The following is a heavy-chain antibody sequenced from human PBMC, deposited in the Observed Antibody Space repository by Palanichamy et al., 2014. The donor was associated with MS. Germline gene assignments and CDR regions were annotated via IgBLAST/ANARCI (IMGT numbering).Heavy chain of an antibody. CDR1: GFSFSTYY. D-gene: IGHD3-10*01. J-gene: IGHJ4*02. V-gene: IGHV3-11*05. CDR3: VRGAGRQGSAD. Sequence: QVQLVESGGGLVKPGGPLRLSCAASGFSFSTYYMSWFRQAPGKGLEWLSYISSTSSDVNYADTVKGRFTISRDNAKNSLDLQMNSLRAEDTAIYYCVRGAGRQGSADWSQGTLVTVSS. CDR2: ISSTSSDV.